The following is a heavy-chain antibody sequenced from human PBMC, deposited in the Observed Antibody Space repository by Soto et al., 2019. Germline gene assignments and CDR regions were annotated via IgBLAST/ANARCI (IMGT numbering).Heavy chain of an antibody. D-gene: IGHD3-3*01. Sequence: QVQLVESGGGVVQPGRSLRLSCAASGFTFSSYGMHWVRQAPGKGLEWVAVISYDGSNKYYADYVKGRFTISRDNSKNTLYLQMNSLRAEVTAVYYCAQDLGIWSGYSIFDYWVQGTLVTVSS. J-gene: IGHJ4*02. CDR3: AQDLGIWSGYSIFDY. V-gene: IGHV3-30*18. CDR2: ISYDGSNK. CDR1: GFTFSSYG.